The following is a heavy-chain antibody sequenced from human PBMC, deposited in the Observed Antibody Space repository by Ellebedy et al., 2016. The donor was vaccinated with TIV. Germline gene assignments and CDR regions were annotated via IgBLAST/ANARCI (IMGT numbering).Heavy chain of an antibody. D-gene: IGHD3-10*01. V-gene: IGHV3-21*01. CDR2: ISSSSSYI. CDR3: ARDHSTMVRGVITRTYYYYGMDV. J-gene: IGHJ6*02. CDR1: GFTFSSYS. Sequence: PGGSLRLSCAASGFTFSSYSMNWVRQAPGKGLEWVSSISSSSSYIYYADSVKGRFTISRDNAKNSLYLQMNSLRAEDTAVYYCARDHSTMVRGVITRTYYYYGMDVWGQGTTVTVSS.